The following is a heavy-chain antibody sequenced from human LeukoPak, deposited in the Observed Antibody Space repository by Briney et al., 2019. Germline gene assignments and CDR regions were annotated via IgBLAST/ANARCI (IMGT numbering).Heavy chain of an antibody. V-gene: IGHV3-21*04. CDR1: GFTFSSYS. J-gene: IGHJ4*02. CDR2: ISSSSSYI. CDR3: ASPGEYCSSTSCYSTFDY. Sequence: GGSLRLSCAASGFTFSSYSMTWVRQAPGKGLEWVSSISSSSSYIYYADSVKGRFTISRDNAKNSLYLQMNSLRAEDTAVYYCASPGEYCSSTSCYSTFDYWGQGTLVTVSS. D-gene: IGHD2-2*01.